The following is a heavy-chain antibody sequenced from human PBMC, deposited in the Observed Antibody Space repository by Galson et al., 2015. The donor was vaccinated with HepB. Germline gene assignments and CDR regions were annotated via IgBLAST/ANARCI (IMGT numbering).Heavy chain of an antibody. J-gene: IGHJ6*03. CDR2: ISSSSSYT. CDR1: GFTFSDYY. D-gene: IGHD6-6*01. Sequence: SLRLSCAASGFTFSDYYMSWIRQAPGKGLEWVSYISSSSSYTNYADSVKGRFTISRDNAKNSLYLQMNSLRAEDTAVYYCARNVAARLGYYYYMDVWGKGTTVTVSS. CDR3: ARNVAARLGYYYYMDV. V-gene: IGHV3-11*06.